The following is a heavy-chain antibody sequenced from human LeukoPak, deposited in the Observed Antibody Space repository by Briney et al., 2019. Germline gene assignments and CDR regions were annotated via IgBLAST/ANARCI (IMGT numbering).Heavy chain of an antibody. V-gene: IGHV1-69*13. J-gene: IGHJ4*02. CDR1: GGTFSSYA. D-gene: IGHD3-22*01. CDR3: ARDRGDYYDIGGYYFDY. CDR2: IIPIFGTA. Sequence: SVKVSCKASGGTFSSYAISWVRQAPGQGLEWMGGIIPIFGTANYAQKFQGRVTITADESTSTAYMELSSLRSEDTAVYYCARDRGDYYDIGGYYFDYWGQGTLVTVSS.